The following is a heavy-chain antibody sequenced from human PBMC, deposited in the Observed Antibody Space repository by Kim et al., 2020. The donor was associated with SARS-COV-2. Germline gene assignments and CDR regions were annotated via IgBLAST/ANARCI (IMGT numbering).Heavy chain of an antibody. J-gene: IGHJ5*02. CDR1: GFTFRKTV. V-gene: IGHV3-23*01. D-gene: IGHD2-2*02. CDR3: AKGVVPGGINWFDP. CDR2: ISDGAYST. Sequence: GGSLRLSCAASGFTFRKTVMTWVRQAPGKGLEWVSTISDGAYSTYYADSVKGRFTISRDNSKNTLYLQMNSLRAEDTAVYYCAKGVVPGGINWFDPWGQGTLVTVSS.